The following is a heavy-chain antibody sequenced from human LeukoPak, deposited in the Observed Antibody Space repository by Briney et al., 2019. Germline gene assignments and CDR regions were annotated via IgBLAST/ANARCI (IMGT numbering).Heavy chain of an antibody. CDR1: GGSISSSSYY. CDR3: VWGYSYGIPDY. J-gene: IGHJ4*02. CDR2: IYHSGST. V-gene: IGHV4-39*07. Sequence: PSETLSLTCTVSGGSISSSSYYWGWIRQPPGKGLEWIGSIYHSGSTYYNPSLKSRVTISVDTSKNQFSLKLSSVTAADTAVYYCVWGYSYGIPDYWGQGTLVTVSS. D-gene: IGHD5-18*01.